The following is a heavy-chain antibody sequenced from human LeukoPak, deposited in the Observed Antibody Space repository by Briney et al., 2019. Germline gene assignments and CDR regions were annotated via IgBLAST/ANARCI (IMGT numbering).Heavy chain of an antibody. CDR3: ACSILRGVINLYYFDY. Sequence: GESLKISCKGSGYTFTSYWIGWVRQMPGKGLEWMGIIYPGDSDTRYSPSFQGQVTISADRSINTAYLQWSSLKASDTAMYYCACSILRGVINLYYFDYWGQGTLVTVSS. CDR1: GYTFTSYW. D-gene: IGHD3-10*01. CDR2: IYPGDSDT. V-gene: IGHV5-51*01. J-gene: IGHJ4*02.